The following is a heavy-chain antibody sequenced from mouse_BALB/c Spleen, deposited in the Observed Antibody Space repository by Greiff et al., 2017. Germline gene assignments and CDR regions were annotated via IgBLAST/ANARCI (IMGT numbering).Heavy chain of an antibody. J-gene: IGHJ3*01. CDR2: IDPENGNT. CDR1: GFNIKDYY. D-gene: IGHD2-4*01. Sequence: VQLQQSGAELVRPGALVKLSCKASGFNIKDYYMHWVKQRPEQGLEWIGWIDPENGNTIYDPKFQGKASITADTSSNTAYLQLSSLTSEDTAMYYCAGITTPFAYWGQGTLVTVSA. CDR3: AGITTPFAY. V-gene: IGHV14-1*02.